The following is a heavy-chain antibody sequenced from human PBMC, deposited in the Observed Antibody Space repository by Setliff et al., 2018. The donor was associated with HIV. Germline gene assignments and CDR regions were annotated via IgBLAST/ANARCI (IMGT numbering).Heavy chain of an antibody. CDR2: INSDGSST. D-gene: IGHD5-18*01. V-gene: IGHV3-74*01. J-gene: IGHJ4*02. CDR1: GFSFGSYW. CDR3: ARGRRQVLRIPDF. Sequence: PGGSLRLSCAASGFSFGSYWMHWVRQAPGKGLVWVSRINSDGSSTKYADSVKGRLTISRDNAKDTVYLQINSLRGEDTAVYYCARGRRQVLRIPDFWGQGTLVTVSS.